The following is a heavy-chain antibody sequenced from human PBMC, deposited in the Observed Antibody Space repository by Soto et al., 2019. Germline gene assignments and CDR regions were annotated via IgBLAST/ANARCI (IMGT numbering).Heavy chain of an antibody. Sequence: QVHLVESGGGVVHPGRSLRLSCAASGFTFSDYAIHWVRQAPGKGLEWVAVISFDGSNKYFADSVKGRFTISRDNSNDTLYLQMNSLRAEDTALYYCARDSLITMVRVGHFYFYGMDVWGQGTTVIVSS. D-gene: IGHD3-10*01. CDR3: ARDSLITMVRVGHFYFYGMDV. J-gene: IGHJ6*02. CDR1: GFTFSDYA. V-gene: IGHV3-30-3*01. CDR2: ISFDGSNK.